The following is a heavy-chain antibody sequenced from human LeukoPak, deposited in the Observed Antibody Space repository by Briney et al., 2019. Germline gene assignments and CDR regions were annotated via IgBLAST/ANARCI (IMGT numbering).Heavy chain of an antibody. CDR3: AADLPGGAMFDP. D-gene: IGHD3-16*01. J-gene: IGHJ5*02. CDR1: GFTFISST. V-gene: IGHV1-58*02. CDR2: IVVGSGNT. Sequence: SVKVSCKASGFTFISSTIQWVRQARGQRLKWMGWIVVGSGNTNYAQNFQERVTITRDMSTSTAYMELSSLRSEDTAVYYCAADLPGGAMFDPWGQGTLVTVSP.